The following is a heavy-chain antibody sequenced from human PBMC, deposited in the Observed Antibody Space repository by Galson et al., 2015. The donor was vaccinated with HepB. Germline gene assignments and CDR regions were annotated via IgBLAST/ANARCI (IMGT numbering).Heavy chain of an antibody. CDR1: GFTFSSYA. CDR2: ISGSGGST. CDR3: AKDENYYDSSGPIGHDY. V-gene: IGHV3-23*01. J-gene: IGHJ4*02. Sequence: SLRLSCAASGFTFSSYAMSWVRQAPGKGLEWVSAISGSGGSTYYADSVKGRFTISRDNSKNTLYLQMNSLRAEDTAVYYCAKDENYYDSSGPIGHDYWGQGTLVTVSS. D-gene: IGHD3-22*01.